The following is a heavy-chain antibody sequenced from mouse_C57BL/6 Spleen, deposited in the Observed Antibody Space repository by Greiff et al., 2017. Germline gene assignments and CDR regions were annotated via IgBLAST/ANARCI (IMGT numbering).Heavy chain of an antibody. D-gene: IGHD2-3*01. V-gene: IGHV14-2*01. Sequence: EVQLQESGAELVKPGASVKLSCTASGFNIKDYTMHWVKQRTEQGLEWIGRIGPEGGKTKYAPKFQGKATISADTSYNTPYLQLSSLTSEDTAVXYCAFYDGYAMDDWGQGTSVTVSS. CDR1: GFNIKDYT. J-gene: IGHJ4*01. CDR3: AFYDGYAMDD. CDR2: IGPEGGKT.